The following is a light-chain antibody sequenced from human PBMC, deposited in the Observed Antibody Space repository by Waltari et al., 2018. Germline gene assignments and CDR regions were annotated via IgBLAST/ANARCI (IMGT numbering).Light chain of an antibody. J-gene: IGLJ1*01. CDR1: SSDIGKYNY. CDR2: DVS. V-gene: IGLV2-14*03. CDR3: TSFTSSNTDV. Sequence: QSALTQPASVSGSPGQSITISCSGTSSDIGKYNYVSWFQQHPGKAPKLLIYDVSNRPAGVSERFSGAKSGNTASLTISGLQTEDESDYYCTSFTSSNTDVFGTGTKVTVL.